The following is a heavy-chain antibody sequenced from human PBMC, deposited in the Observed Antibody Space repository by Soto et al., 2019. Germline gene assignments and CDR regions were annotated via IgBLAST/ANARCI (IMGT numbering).Heavy chain of an antibody. CDR2: INPHNGDT. CDR3: ERDRQLGS. D-gene: IGHD1-1*01. CDR1: GYTFTAYY. Sequence: ASVKVSCKASGYTFTAYYMHWVRQAPGQGLEWMGWINPHNGDTNYAQKFQGRATITRDTSISTVYMELTRLRSDDTAVFYCERDRQLGSRGPGTPVTVSS. V-gene: IGHV1-2*02. J-gene: IGHJ1*01.